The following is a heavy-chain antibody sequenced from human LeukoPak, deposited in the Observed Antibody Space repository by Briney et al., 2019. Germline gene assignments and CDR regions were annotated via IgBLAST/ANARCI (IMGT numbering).Heavy chain of an antibody. CDR1: GFTFSSYA. J-gene: IGHJ6*03. D-gene: IGHD1-1*01. CDR3: AKANVMRGTTWTYYYIDV. V-gene: IGHV3-23*01. Sequence: GLSPRLSCAASGFTFSSYAMSLVRQAPGKALEGLSQISESGGNIDYADSVKGRFSISRDNSENTLHLQMSRLRVEDTAVYFCAKANVMRGTTWTYYYIDVRGKGTTVTVSS. CDR2: ISESGGNI.